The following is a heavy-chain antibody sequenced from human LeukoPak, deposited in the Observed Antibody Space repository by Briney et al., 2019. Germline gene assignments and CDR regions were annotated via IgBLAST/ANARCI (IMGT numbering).Heavy chain of an antibody. CDR2: ISSSSSYI. V-gene: IGHV3-21*01. CDR3: ARDSIAVAGKPPTFDY. J-gene: IGHJ4*02. D-gene: IGHD6-19*01. Sequence: GGSLRLSCAASGFTFSSYSMNWVRQAPGKGLEWVSSISSSSSYIYYADSVKGRFTISRDNAKNSLYLQMNSLRAEDTAVYYCARDSIAVAGKPPTFDYWGQGTLVTVSS. CDR1: GFTFSSYS.